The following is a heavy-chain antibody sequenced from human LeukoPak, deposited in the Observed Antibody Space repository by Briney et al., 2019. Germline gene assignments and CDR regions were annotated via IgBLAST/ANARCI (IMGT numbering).Heavy chain of an antibody. CDR3: ARRGAVYGGNDFDY. V-gene: IGHV4-59*08. Sequence: SETLSLTCTVSNGSISNYYWSWIRQTTGKGLEWIGFIYYSGSTNYNPSLKSRVTMSVDTSKNQFSLKLSSVTASDPAVYYCARRGAVYGGNDFDYRGQGTLVTVSS. CDR2: IYYSGST. D-gene: IGHD4-23*01. J-gene: IGHJ4*02. CDR1: NGSISNYY.